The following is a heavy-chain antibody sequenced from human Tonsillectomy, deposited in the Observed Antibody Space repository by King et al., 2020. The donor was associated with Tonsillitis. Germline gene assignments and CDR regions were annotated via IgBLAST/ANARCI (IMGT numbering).Heavy chain of an antibody. CDR1: GGSISSSSYY. Sequence: QLQESGPGLVKPSETLSLTCTVAGGSISSSSYYWGWIRQPPGKGLEWIGSIYYSGSTYYNPSLKSRVTISVDTSKNQFSLKLNSVPAADTAVYYCARVISHTSGWYPDYWGQGTLVTVSS. CDR3: ARVISHTSGWYPDY. D-gene: IGHD6-19*01. CDR2: IYYSGST. J-gene: IGHJ4*02. V-gene: IGHV4-39*07.